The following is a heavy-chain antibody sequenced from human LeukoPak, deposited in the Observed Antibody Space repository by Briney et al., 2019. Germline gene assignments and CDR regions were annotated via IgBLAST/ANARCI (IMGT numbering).Heavy chain of an antibody. Sequence: SETLSLTCAVYGGSFSGYYWSWIRQPPGKGLEWIGEINHSGSTNYNPSLKSRVTISVDTSKNQFSLKLSSVTAADTAVYYCARVLIAARRPVARYYFDYRGQGTLVTVSS. V-gene: IGHV4-34*01. CDR1: GGSFSGYY. D-gene: IGHD6-6*01. J-gene: IGHJ4*02. CDR2: INHSGST. CDR3: ARVLIAARRPVARYYFDY.